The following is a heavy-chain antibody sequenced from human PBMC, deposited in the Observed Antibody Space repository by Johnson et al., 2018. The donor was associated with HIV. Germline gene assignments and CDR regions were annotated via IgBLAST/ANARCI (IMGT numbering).Heavy chain of an antibody. CDR1: GFTFSSYD. J-gene: IGHJ3*02. V-gene: IGHV3-30*04. CDR3: ATERQFVEWLPSHRALDI. D-gene: IGHD3-3*01. Sequence: QVQLVESGGGVVQPGRSLRLSCAASGFTFSSYDMHWVRQAPGKGLEWVAVISYDGSNKYYADSVKGRFTISRDNSKNTLYLQMNSLRAEDTSVFYCATERQFVEWLPSHRALDIWGQGTMVTVSS. CDR2: ISYDGSNK.